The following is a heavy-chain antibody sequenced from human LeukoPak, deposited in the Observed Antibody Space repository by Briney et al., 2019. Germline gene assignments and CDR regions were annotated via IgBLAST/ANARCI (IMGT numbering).Heavy chain of an antibody. CDR3: ARKNYDSSGYYDY. Sequence: SGTLSLTCAVSGGSISRSYWWSWVRQPPGKGREWIGEIYDSGSTNYNPSLKSRVTISVDKSKNQFSLMLRSVTAADTAVYYCARKNYDSSGYYDYWGQGTLVTVSS. CDR2: IYDSGST. V-gene: IGHV4-4*02. CDR1: GGSISRSYW. J-gene: IGHJ4*02. D-gene: IGHD3-22*01.